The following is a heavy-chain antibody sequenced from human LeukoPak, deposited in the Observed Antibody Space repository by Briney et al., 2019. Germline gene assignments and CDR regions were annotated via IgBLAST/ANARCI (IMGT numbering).Heavy chain of an antibody. D-gene: IGHD2-21*02. J-gene: IGHJ5*02. V-gene: IGHV4-59*01. CDR3: ARVFRGAVTANWFDL. Sequence: SETLSLTCSVSGGSINGNYWTWIRQPPGKGLEWIGNIYDEGTTNYNPSLERRLNISIDKSERHFSLTLRSVTAADTAVYYCARVFRGAVTANWFDLWGQGTLVSVSS. CDR1: GGSINGNY. CDR2: IYDEGTT.